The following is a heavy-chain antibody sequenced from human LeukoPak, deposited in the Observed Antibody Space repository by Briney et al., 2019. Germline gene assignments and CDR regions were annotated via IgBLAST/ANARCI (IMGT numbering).Heavy chain of an antibody. D-gene: IGHD3-22*01. CDR3: AREGLDSSSYYYFYYYYMDV. CDR1: GYTFTGYY. V-gene: IGHV1-2*02. Sequence: ASVKVSCKASGYTFTGYYMHWVRQAPGQGLEWMGWINPNSGGTNYAQKFQGRVTMTRDTSISTAYMELSRLRSDDTAVYYCAREGLDSSSYYYFYYYYMDVWGKGTTVTVSS. CDR2: INPNSGGT. J-gene: IGHJ6*03.